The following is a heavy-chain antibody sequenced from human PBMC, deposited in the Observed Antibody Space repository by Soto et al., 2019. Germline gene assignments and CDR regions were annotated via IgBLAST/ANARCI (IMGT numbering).Heavy chain of an antibody. V-gene: IGHV3-74*01. D-gene: IGHD5-18*01. CDR2: INKDGTTT. CDR3: VRDRGYPDSFDV. CDR1: GFTFSPYW. J-gene: IGHJ3*01. Sequence: EVQLVESGGGLVQPGGSLKLSCVASGFTFSPYWMSWVRQAPGKGLVWVSRINKDGTTTPYAESVKGRFTISRDNAKNTRYLQMHSLRSEDTALYLCVRDRGYPDSFDVWGRGRMVTVSS.